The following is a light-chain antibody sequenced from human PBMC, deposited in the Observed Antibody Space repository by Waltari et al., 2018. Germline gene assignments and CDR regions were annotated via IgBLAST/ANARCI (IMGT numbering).Light chain of an antibody. Sequence: SYILTQPPSVSVAPGQTARVTCGGNNIGNKSVHWYQRKPGQAPVPVVSVDRDRPSGIPERFSGSTSGNTATLTISRVEVEDEADYYCQVWDSITVVFGGGTKLIVL. CDR1: NIGNKS. CDR3: QVWDSITVV. J-gene: IGLJ2*01. V-gene: IGLV3-21*02. CDR2: VDR.